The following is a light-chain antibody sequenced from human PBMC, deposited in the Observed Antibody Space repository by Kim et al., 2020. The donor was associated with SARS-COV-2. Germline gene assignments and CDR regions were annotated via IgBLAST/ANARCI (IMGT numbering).Light chain of an antibody. V-gene: IGKV3-15*01. J-gene: IGKJ5*01. CDR1: QSISSS. CDR3: QQYAYWRA. CDR2: GAS. Sequence: PGERATLSCRTSQSISSSLAWYQQKPGQAPRVLIYGASARATGIPARFSGSGSGTEFTLTISNLQSEDFAVYYCQQYAYWRAFGQGTRLEIK.